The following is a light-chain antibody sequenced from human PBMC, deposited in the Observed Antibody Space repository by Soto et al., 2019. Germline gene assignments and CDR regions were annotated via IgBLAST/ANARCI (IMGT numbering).Light chain of an antibody. Sequence: QSALTQPASVSGSPGQSITISCTGTSSDVGGYNYVSWYQQHPGKAPKLMIYDVSNRPSGVSNRFSGSKSGNTASLTISGLQAEDGADYYCSSYTSSYVVFGGGTKLTVL. CDR2: DVS. CDR3: SSYTSSYVV. CDR1: SSDVGGYNY. J-gene: IGLJ2*01. V-gene: IGLV2-14*01.